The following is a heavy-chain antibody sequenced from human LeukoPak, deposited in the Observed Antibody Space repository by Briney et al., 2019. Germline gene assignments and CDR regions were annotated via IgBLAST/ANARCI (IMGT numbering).Heavy chain of an antibody. Sequence: PGGSLRLSCAASGFTFSSYAMHWVRQAPGKGLEWVAVISYDGSNKYYADSVKGRFTISRDNSKNTLYLQMNSLRAEDTAMYYCARDTRDVDWTLGAFDIWGQGTKVTVSS. CDR1: GFTFSSYA. D-gene: IGHD3/OR15-3a*01. CDR2: ISYDGSNK. J-gene: IGHJ3*02. V-gene: IGHV3-30*14. CDR3: ARDTRDVDWTLGAFDI.